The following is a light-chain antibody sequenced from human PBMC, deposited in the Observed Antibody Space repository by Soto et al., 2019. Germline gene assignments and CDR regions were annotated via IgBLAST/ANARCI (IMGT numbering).Light chain of an antibody. J-gene: IGLJ2*01. Sequence: QSVLTQPSSASGTPGQTVTISCSGTSSNIGTNTVNWYRQVPGMAPKLLIFNDNVRPSGVPGRFSGSRSGTSASLAISGLQSEDEADYYCAAWDGSLNVVLLGGGTKLTVL. V-gene: IGLV1-44*01. CDR2: NDN. CDR1: SSNIGTNT. CDR3: AAWDGSLNVVL.